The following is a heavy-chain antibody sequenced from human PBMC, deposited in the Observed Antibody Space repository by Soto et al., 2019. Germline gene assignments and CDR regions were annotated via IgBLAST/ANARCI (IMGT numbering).Heavy chain of an antibody. V-gene: IGHV4-59*01. CDR2: IYYSGST. Sequence: ETLSLTCTVSGGSISSYYWSWIRQPPGKGLEWIGYIYYSGSTNYNPSLKSRVTISVDTSKNQFSLKLSSVTAADTAVYYCARGLITIIDYWGQGTLVTVSS. D-gene: IGHD3-3*01. CDR1: GGSISSYY. J-gene: IGHJ4*02. CDR3: ARGLITIIDY.